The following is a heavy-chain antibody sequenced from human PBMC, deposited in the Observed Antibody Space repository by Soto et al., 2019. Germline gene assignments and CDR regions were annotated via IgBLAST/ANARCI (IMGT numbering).Heavy chain of an antibody. CDR2: IIPIFGTA. CDR3: ARSRYCISTSCHPSSFGSSYYGMDV. J-gene: IGHJ6*02. CDR1: GGTFSSYA. Sequence: QVQLVQSGAEVKKPGSSVKVSCKASGGTFSSYAISWVRQAPGQGLEWMGGIIPIFGTANYAQKFQGRVTITADESTSTAYMELSSLRSEDTAVYYGARSRYCISTSCHPSSFGSSYYGMDVWGQGTTVTVSS. D-gene: IGHD2-2*01. V-gene: IGHV1-69*12.